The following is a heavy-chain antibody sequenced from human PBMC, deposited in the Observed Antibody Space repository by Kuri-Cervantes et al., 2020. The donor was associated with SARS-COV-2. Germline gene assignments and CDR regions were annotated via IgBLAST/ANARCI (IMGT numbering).Heavy chain of an antibody. D-gene: IGHD1-26*01. J-gene: IGHJ3*02. CDR1: GFTFSSYG. V-gene: IGHV3-30*03. CDR2: ISYDGSNK. CDR3: ARDVPTRGLGSSDAFDI. Sequence: GGSLRLSCAASGFTFSSYGMHWVRQAPGKGLEWVAVISYDGSNKYYADSVKGRFTISRDNSKNTLYLQMNSLRAEDTAVYYCARDVPTRGLGSSDAFDIWGQGTRVTVSS.